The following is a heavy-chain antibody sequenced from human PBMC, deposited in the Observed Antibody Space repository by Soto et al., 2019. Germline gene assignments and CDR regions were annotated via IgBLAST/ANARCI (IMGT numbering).Heavy chain of an antibody. D-gene: IGHD5-12*01. J-gene: IGHJ4*02. CDR2: IYPGDSDT. CDR3: ATSTVSYVDIVSSTTRGYFDH. CDR1: GYNFNTYW. V-gene: IGHV5-51*01. Sequence: PGESLKISCEGPGYNFNTYWIGWVRQMPGKGLEWMALIYPGDSDTRYSPSFEGQVTLSVDRSISTAYLQWSSLKAPDTAIYYCATSTVSYVDIVSSTTRGYFDHWGQGTLVTVS.